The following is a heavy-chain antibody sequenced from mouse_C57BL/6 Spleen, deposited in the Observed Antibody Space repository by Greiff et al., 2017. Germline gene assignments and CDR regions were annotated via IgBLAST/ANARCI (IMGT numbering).Heavy chain of an antibody. J-gene: IGHJ3*01. V-gene: IGHV1-52*01. CDR3: ARGCYGYDEGFAY. CDR2: IDPSDSVT. CDR1: GYTFTSYW. Sequence: QVQLQQSGAELVRPGSSVKLSCKASGYTFTSYWMHWVKQRPIQGLEWIGNIDPSDSVTHYNQKFQDKATLTVDKSSSPAYLQLSSLTSEDSAVDYCARGCYGYDEGFAYWGQGTLVTVSA. D-gene: IGHD2-2*01.